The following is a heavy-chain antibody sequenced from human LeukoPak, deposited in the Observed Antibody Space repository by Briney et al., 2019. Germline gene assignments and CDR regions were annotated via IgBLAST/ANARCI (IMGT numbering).Heavy chain of an antibody. Sequence: PGGSLRLSCSASGFTFSDYALHWVRQAPGKGLEFISAIGTNGRSTYYADSVEGRFTISRDNSKNTLFLQMSSLRPEDTAPYYCVKGQEVVYAPTFDYWGQGTLVTVSS. CDR3: VKGQEVVYAPTFDY. CDR2: IGTNGRST. J-gene: IGHJ4*02. CDR1: GFTFSDYA. D-gene: IGHD2-8*02. V-gene: IGHV3-64D*09.